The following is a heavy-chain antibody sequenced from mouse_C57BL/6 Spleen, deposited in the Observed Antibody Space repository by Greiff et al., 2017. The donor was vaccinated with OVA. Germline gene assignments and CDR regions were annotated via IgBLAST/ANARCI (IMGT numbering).Heavy chain of an antibody. V-gene: IGHV1-50*01. Sequence: QVQLQQSGAELVKPGASVKLSCKASGYTFTSYWMQWVKQRPGQGLEWIGEIDPSDSYTNYNQKFKGKATLTVDTSSSTAYMQLSSLTSEDSAVYCCARGGYYEGFAYWGQGTLVTVSA. CDR2: IDPSDSYT. CDR1: GYTFTSYW. CDR3: ARGGYYEGFAY. J-gene: IGHJ3*01. D-gene: IGHD2-3*01.